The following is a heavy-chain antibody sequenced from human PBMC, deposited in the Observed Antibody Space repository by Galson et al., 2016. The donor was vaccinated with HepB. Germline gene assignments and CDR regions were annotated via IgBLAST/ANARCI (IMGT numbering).Heavy chain of an antibody. CDR1: GYSFTSYG. CDR3: ARGGGYCVTNRCYLEPFDN. CDR2: ISAYNGHT. J-gene: IGHJ4*02. Sequence: SVKVSCKASGYSFTSYGINWVRQAPGQGLEWMGWISAYNGHTNYAQHLRDRVTMTTDTSTTTVYMELRNLRSDDTAVYFCARGGGYCVTNRCYLEPFDNWGQGTLVTVSS. D-gene: IGHD2-2*01. V-gene: IGHV1-18*01.